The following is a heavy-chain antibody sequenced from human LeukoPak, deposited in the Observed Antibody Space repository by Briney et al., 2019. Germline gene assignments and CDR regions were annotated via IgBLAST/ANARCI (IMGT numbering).Heavy chain of an antibody. V-gene: IGHV1-2*02. J-gene: IGHJ3*02. CDR1: GYTFTGYY. CDR2: IDPNSGGT. D-gene: IGHD1-1*01. Sequence: ASVKVSCKASGYTFTGYYIHWVRQAPGQGAEWMGWIDPNSGGTNYAQKFQGRVTVTRDTSITTTYMELSRLRSDDTAVYYCARADVVGTTLFAAFDIWGQGTMVTVSA. CDR3: ARADVVGTTLFAAFDI.